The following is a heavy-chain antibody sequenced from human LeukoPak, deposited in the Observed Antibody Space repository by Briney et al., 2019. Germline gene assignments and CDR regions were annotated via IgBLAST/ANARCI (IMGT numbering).Heavy chain of an antibody. CDR3: ATSYYDFYYFDY. V-gene: IGHV3-23*01. CDR1: GFTFSSYA. D-gene: IGHD3-3*01. J-gene: IGHJ4*02. CDR2: ISGSGGST. Sequence: PGGSLRLSCAASGFTFSSYAMSWVRQAPGKGLEWVSAISGSGGSTYYADSVKGRLTISRDNSKNTLYLQMNSLRAEDTALYYCATSYYDFYYFDYWGQGTLVTVSS.